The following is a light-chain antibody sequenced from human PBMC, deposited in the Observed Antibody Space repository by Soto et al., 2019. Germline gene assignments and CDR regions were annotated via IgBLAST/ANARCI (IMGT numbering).Light chain of an antibody. CDR1: SSNIGAGYD. CDR2: GNS. V-gene: IGLV1-40*01. J-gene: IGLJ2*01. Sequence: QSVVTQPPSVSGAPGQRVTISCTGSSSNIGAGYDVHWYQQLPGTAPKLLIYGNSNRPSGVPDRFSGSKSGTSASLAITGLQAEDEADYYCQSYDSSLSVGVLFGGGTKLTVL. CDR3: QSYDSSLSVGVL.